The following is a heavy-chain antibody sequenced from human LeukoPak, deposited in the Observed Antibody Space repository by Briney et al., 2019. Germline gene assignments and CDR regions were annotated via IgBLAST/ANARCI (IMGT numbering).Heavy chain of an antibody. CDR3: ARSRIVGATGGTLDY. CDR1: GYSISSGYY. Sequence: SETLSLTCTVSGYSISSGYYWGWIRQPPGKGLEWIGSIYHSGSTYYNPSLKSRVTISVDTSKNQFSLKLSSVTAADTAVYYCARSRIVGATGGTLDYWGQGTLVTVSS. V-gene: IGHV4-38-2*02. J-gene: IGHJ4*02. CDR2: IYHSGST. D-gene: IGHD1-26*01.